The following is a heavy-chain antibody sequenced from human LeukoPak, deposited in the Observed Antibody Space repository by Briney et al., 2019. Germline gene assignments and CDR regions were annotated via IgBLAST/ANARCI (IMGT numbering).Heavy chain of an antibody. CDR3: AREIYYYGSVHAFDI. V-gene: IGHV4-39*07. Sequence: SETLSLTCTVSGGSISSNSNYWGWIRQPPGKGLEWIGSIYYSGSTYYNLSLKSRVTISVDTSKNQFSLKLSSVTAADTAVYYCAREIYYYGSVHAFDIWGQGTMVTVSS. CDR2: IYYSGST. J-gene: IGHJ3*02. D-gene: IGHD3-10*01. CDR1: GGSISSNSNY.